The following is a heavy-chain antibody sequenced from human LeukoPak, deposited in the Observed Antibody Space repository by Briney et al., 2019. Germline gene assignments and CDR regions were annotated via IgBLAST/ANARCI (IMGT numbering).Heavy chain of an antibody. CDR2: IYYSGST. D-gene: IGHD2-2*01. V-gene: IGHV4-59*08. CDR3: ARIDTVVLPSTMFDY. CDR1: GGSISSYY. J-gene: IGHJ4*02. Sequence: SETLSLTCTVSGGSISSYYWSWIRQPPGKGLEWIGYIYYSGSTNYNPSLKSRVTISVDTSRNQFSLKLSSVTAADTALYYCARIDTVVLPSTMFDYWGQGTLVTVSS.